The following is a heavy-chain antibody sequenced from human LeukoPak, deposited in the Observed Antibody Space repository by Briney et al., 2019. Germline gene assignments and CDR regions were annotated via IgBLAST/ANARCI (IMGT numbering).Heavy chain of an antibody. CDR3: ASDFTY. Sequence: PSETLSLTCTVSGGSMSADHWNWIRQPPGKGLEWIGYVYYSGNTNYNPSLKSRLTMSVDTSKSQFSLKLNSVTAADTAVYYCASDFTYWGQGTLVTVSS. J-gene: IGHJ4*02. CDR1: GGSMSADH. V-gene: IGHV4-59*12. CDR2: VYYSGNT.